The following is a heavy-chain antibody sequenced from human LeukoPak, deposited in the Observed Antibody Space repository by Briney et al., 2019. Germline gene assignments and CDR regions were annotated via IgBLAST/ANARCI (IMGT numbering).Heavy chain of an antibody. D-gene: IGHD3-3*01. V-gene: IGHV3-7*03. CDR2: IKLDGSEK. J-gene: IGHJ4*02. CDR3: ARDQYDTWSRRGNFDS. Sequence: GGSLRLSCAASGFIFGKYWMSWVRQAPGKGLEWVANIKLDGSEKNYVDSVKGRFTISRDNTKNSQYLQMNSLRAEDTAVFYCARDQYDTWSRRGNFDSWGQGTLVIVSS. CDR1: GFIFGKYW.